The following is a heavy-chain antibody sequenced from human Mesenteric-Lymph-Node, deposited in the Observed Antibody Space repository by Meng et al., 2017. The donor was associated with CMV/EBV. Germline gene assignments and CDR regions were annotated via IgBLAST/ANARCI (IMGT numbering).Heavy chain of an antibody. V-gene: IGHV4-39*07. D-gene: IGHD3-3*02. CDR3: ARDRIFGVVTYGMDV. Sequence: GPLRLSCTVSGGSISSSSYYWGWIRQPPGKGLEWIGSIYYSGSTYYNPSLKSRVTISVDTSKNQFSLKLSSVTAADTAVYYCARDRIFGVVTYGMDVWGQGTTVTVSS. J-gene: IGHJ6*02. CDR2: IYYSGST. CDR1: GGSISSSSYY.